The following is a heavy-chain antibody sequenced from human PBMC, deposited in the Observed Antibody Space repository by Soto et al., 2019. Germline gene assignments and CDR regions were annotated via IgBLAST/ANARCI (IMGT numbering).Heavy chain of an antibody. CDR1: GGTFSSYA. J-gene: IGHJ6*02. CDR2: IIPIFGTA. D-gene: IGHD3-10*01. CDR3: AREGGSGNYRYYAMDV. V-gene: IGHV1-69*12. Sequence: QVQLVQSGAEVKKPGSSVKVSCKASGGTFSSYAISWVRQAPGQGLEWMGGIIPIFGTANYAQKFQGRVTFTEDEARSTAYMELSSLRSEDTAVYYCAREGGSGNYRYYAMDVWGQGTTVTVSS.